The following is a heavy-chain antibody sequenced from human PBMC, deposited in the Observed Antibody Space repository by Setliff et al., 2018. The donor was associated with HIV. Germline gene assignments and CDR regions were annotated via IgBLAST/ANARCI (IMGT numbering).Heavy chain of an antibody. J-gene: IGHJ4*02. CDR2: IYSTGST. V-gene: IGHV4-59*11. CDR3: AKGAGFYGDYTFDH. Sequence: NPSETLSLTCTVSGPSINIHYWSWIRQSPGKGFEWIGYIYSTGSTNYNPSLQSRVTISMVASRNQFSLKVTSVTAADTAVYYCAKGAGFYGDYTFDHWGQGRQVTVS. D-gene: IGHD4-17*01. CDR1: GPSINIHY.